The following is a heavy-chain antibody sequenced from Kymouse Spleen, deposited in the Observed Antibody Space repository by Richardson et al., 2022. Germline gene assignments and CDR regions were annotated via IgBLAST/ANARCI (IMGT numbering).Heavy chain of an antibody. CDR2: INPSGGST. CDR3: ARDRIAARPYNWFDP. J-gene: IGHJ5*02. CDR1: GYTFTSYY. D-gene: IGHD6-6*01. V-gene: IGHV1-46*03. Sequence: QVQLVQSGAEVKKPGASVKVSCKASGYTFTSYYMHWVRQAPGQGLEWMGIINPSGGSTSYAQKFQGRVTMTRDTSTSTVYMELSSLRSEDTAVYYCARDRIAARPYNWFDPWGQGTLVTVSS.